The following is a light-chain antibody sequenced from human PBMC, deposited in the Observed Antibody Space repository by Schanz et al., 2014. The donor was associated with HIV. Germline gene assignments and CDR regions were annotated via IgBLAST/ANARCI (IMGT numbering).Light chain of an antibody. V-gene: IGKV3-20*01. Sequence: EIVLTQSPVILSLSPGERATLSCRASQTVSSNSLGWYQQKRGQVPRLLIYSASRRANGIPDRFSGSGSGTDFTLTISRLEPEDFAVYYCQHYGSSFGPGTKVDSK. CDR1: QTVSSNS. J-gene: IGKJ3*01. CDR3: QHYGSS. CDR2: SAS.